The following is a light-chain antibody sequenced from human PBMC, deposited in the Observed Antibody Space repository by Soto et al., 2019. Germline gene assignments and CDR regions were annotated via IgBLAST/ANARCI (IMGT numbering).Light chain of an antibody. CDR1: SSNIGSNN. CDR2: PNS. J-gene: IGLJ3*02. CDR3: ATWDDSPSGRSWV. Sequence: QSVLTQSPSASGTPRQRDSISCSGSSSNIGSNNVYWYQHFPGSAPRFLIYPNSPRPSGVPDRFSASKSGTSASLVISGLRPEDEATYYCATWDDSPSGRSWVFGGGTKLTVL. V-gene: IGLV1-47*01.